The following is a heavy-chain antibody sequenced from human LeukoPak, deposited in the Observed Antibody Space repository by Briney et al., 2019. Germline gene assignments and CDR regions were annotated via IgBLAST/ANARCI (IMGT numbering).Heavy chain of an antibody. D-gene: IGHD3-22*01. CDR3: ARDRGYYDSSGYYSLAYFDY. V-gene: IGHV1-18*01. CDR1: GYTFTSYG. Sequence: ASVKVSCKASGYTFTSYGISWVRQAPGQGLEWMGWIGAYNGNTNYAQKLQGRVTMTTDTSTSTAYMELRSLRSDDTAVYYCARDRGYYDSSGYYSLAYFDYWGQGTLVTVSS. CDR2: IGAYNGNT. J-gene: IGHJ4*02.